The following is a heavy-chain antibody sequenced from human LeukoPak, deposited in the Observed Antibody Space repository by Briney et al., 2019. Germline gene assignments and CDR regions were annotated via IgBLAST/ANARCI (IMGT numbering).Heavy chain of an antibody. D-gene: IGHD6-19*01. V-gene: IGHV3-7*01. CDR1: GFSFSTSW. Sequence: PGGSLRLSCTASGFSFSTSWMSWVRQTPGKGLEWVANIKKDGSEEYYVDSVKTRFTISRDNAKNSLYLQLNSLIVEDTAVYYCARPSTSVAGGDHWGQGTLVTVSS. CDR2: IKKDGSEE. CDR3: ARPSTSVAGGDH. J-gene: IGHJ4*02.